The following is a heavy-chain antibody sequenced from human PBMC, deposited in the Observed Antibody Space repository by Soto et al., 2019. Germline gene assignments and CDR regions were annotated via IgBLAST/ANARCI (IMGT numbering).Heavy chain of an antibody. Sequence: GGSLRLSCAASGFTFSDYYMSWIRQAPGKGLEWVSYISSSGSTIYYAYSVKGRFTISRDNAKNSLYLQMNSLRAEDTAVYYCASRAPLIIVGATKAGDYWGQGTLVTVSS. CDR1: GFTFSDYY. CDR3: ASRAPLIIVGATKAGDY. J-gene: IGHJ4*02. D-gene: IGHD1-26*01. V-gene: IGHV3-11*01. CDR2: ISSSGSTI.